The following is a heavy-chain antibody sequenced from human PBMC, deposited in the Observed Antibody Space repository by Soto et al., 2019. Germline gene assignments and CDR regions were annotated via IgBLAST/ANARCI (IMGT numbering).Heavy chain of an antibody. CDR3: AKDPGTMIGDAFDI. CDR1: GFTISSYA. Sequence: GGSMIVSCTASGFTISSYARSWVRQTTGKGLEWVSAISGSGGSTYYADSVKGRFTISRDNSKNTLYLQMNSLRAEDTAVYYCAKDPGTMIGDAFDIWGQGTMVTVSS. D-gene: IGHD3-22*01. CDR2: ISGSGGST. J-gene: IGHJ3*02. V-gene: IGHV3-23*01.